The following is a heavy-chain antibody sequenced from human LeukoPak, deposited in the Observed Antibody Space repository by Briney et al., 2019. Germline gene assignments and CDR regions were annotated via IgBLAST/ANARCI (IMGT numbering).Heavy chain of an antibody. J-gene: IGHJ4*02. Sequence: GGSLRLSCAASGFTFSTYWMNWVRQAPGKGLEWVANIKPDGSDMYYVDSVKGRFTVSRDNARNSLYLQMNSLRAEDTAVYYCAKGGDHWGQGALVTVSS. CDR1: GFTFSTYW. CDR3: AKGGDH. D-gene: IGHD3-16*01. V-gene: IGHV3-7*01. CDR2: IKPDGSDM.